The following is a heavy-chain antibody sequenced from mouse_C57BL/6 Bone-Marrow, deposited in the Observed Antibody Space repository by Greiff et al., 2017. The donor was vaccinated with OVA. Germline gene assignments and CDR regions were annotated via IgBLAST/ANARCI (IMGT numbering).Heavy chain of an antibody. CDR3: ARKMVTTRAMDY. V-gene: IGHV2-2*01. D-gene: IGHD2-2*01. J-gene: IGHJ4*01. CDR2: IWSGGST. CDR1: GFSLTSYG. Sequence: VQLQQSGPGLVQPSQSLSITCTVSGFSLTSYGVHWVRQSPGKGLEWLGVIWSGGSTDYNAAFISRLSISKDNSKSQVFFKMNSLQADDTAIDYCARKMVTTRAMDYWGQGTSVTVSS.